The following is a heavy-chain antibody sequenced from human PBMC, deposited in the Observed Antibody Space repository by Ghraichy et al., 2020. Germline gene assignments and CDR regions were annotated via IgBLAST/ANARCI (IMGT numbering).Heavy chain of an antibody. CDR1: GFTFSSYA. CDR2: ISYDGSNK. CDR3: ARDQDDFWSGAKNWFDP. D-gene: IGHD3-3*01. J-gene: IGHJ5*02. Sequence: GGSLRLSCAASGFTFSSYAMHWVRQAPGKGLEWVAVISYDGSNKYYADSVKGRFTISRDNSKNTLYLQMNSLRAEDTAVYYCARDQDDFWSGAKNWFDPWGQGTLVTVSS. V-gene: IGHV3-30*04.